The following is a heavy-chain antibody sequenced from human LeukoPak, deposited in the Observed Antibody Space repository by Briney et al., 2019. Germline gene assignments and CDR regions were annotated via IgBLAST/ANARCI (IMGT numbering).Heavy chain of an antibody. CDR3: ARGRKSSSFLYYFDY. Sequence: APVKVSCKASGYTFTSYGISWVRQAPGQGLEWMGWISADNGNTNYAQKLQGRVTMTTDTSTSTAYMELRSLRSEDTAVYYCARGRKSSSFLYYFDYWGQGTLVTVSS. J-gene: IGHJ4*02. V-gene: IGHV1-18*01. D-gene: IGHD6-6*01. CDR2: ISADNGNT. CDR1: GYTFTSYG.